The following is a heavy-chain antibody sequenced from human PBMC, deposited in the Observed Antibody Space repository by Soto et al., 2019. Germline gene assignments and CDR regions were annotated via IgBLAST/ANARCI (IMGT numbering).Heavy chain of an antibody. V-gene: IGHV1-2*04. CDR1: GYTFTGYY. CDR2: INPNSGGT. D-gene: IGHD3-16*02. J-gene: IGHJ3*02. CDR3: ARVVHDYIWGSYRDAFAI. Sequence: ASVKVYCKASGYTFTGYYMHWVRQAPGQGLEWMGWINPNSGGTNYAQKFQGWVTMTRDTSISTAYMELSRLRSDDTAVYYCARVVHDYIWGSYRDAFAIPAQGTMVPVSS.